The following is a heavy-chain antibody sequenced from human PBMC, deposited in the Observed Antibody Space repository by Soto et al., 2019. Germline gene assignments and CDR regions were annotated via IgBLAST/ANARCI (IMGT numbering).Heavy chain of an antibody. CDR2: ISSSSSYI. CDR1: GFTFSSYS. Sequence: LSLTCAASGFTFSSYSMNWVRQAPGKGLEWVSSISSSSSYIYYADSVKGRFTISRDNPKNSLYLQMNSLRAEDTAVYYCARDLPAGPMVRGVIIGLDYWGQGTLVTVSS. J-gene: IGHJ4*02. CDR3: ARDLPAGPMVRGVIIGLDY. D-gene: IGHD3-10*01. V-gene: IGHV3-21*01.